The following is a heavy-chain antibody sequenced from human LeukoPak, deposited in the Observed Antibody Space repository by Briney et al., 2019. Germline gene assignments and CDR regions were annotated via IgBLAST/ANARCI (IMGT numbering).Heavy chain of an antibody. CDR1: GGSISSYY. Sequence: PSETLSLTCTVSGGSISSYYWSWIRQPPGKGLEWVGYIYSSGNTNYNPSLKSRVTISVDTSKNQFSLKLSSVTAADTAVYYCARGLAYNYDSSAYFLDYWGQGTLVTVSS. V-gene: IGHV4-59*12. J-gene: IGHJ4*02. D-gene: IGHD3-22*01. CDR2: IYSSGNT. CDR3: ARGLAYNYDSSAYFLDY.